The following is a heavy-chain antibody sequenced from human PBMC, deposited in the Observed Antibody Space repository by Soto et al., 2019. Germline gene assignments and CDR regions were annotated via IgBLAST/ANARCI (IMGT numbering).Heavy chain of an antibody. CDR1: GGSISSGDYY. CDR2: IYYSGST. Sequence: TCTVSGGSISSGDYYWSWIRQPPGKGLEWIGYIYYSGSTYYNPSLKSRVTISVDTSKNQFSLKLSSVTAADTAVYYCARALPPPKGDSSGYLDYWGQGTLVTVSS. CDR3: ARALPPPKGDSSGYLDY. D-gene: IGHD3-22*01. V-gene: IGHV4-30-4*01. J-gene: IGHJ4*02.